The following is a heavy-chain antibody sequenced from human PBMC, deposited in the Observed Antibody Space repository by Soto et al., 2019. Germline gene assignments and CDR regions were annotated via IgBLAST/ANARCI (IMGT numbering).Heavy chain of an antibody. CDR2: INAGNGNT. CDR3: ARGVAPYYFDY. Sequence: QVQLVQSGAEEKKPGASVKVSCKASGYTFTSYAMHWVRQAPGQRLEWMGWINAGNGNTKYSQKFQGRVTITRDTYGSTAYMELSSLRSEDTAVYYCARGVAPYYFDYWGQGTLVTVSS. CDR1: GYTFTSYA. D-gene: IGHD2-15*01. V-gene: IGHV1-3*05. J-gene: IGHJ4*02.